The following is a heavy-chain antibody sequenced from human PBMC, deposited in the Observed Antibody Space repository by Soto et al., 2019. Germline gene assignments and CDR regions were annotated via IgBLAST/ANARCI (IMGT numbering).Heavy chain of an antibody. J-gene: IGHJ6*02. Sequence: VSVKVYFKAAGYRYTTHAMDWGSQETGQSLEWMGWINGGTGQTKHSQRFQGRVNITRDTSASTAYMELSSLRSEDTAVYYCARGKGMEENYYYYGLDIWGQRTTVTV. CDR1: GYRYTTHA. CDR2: INGGTGQT. V-gene: IGHV1-3*01. D-gene: IGHD1-1*01. CDR3: ARGKGMEENYYYYGLDI.